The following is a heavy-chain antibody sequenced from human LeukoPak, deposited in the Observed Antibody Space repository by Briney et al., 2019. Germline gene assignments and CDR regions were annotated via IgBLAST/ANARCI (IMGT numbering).Heavy chain of an antibody. CDR2: IYHSGRT. CDR3: ARSMVTTDRNFDH. J-gene: IGHJ4*02. CDR1: GYSISSGYY. Sequence: SETLSLTCTVSGYSISSGYYWGWIRQPPGKGLEWIGSIYHSGRTFYNPSLKSRVTISLDTSKNLFSLSLNSVTAADTAVFYCARSMVTTDRNFDHWGQGTLVTVSS. V-gene: IGHV4-38-2*02. D-gene: IGHD2-21*02.